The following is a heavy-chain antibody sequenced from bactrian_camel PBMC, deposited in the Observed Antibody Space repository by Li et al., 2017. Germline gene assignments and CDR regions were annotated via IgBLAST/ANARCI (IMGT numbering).Heavy chain of an antibody. J-gene: IGHJ4*01. V-gene: IGHV3S55*01. Sequence: HVQLVEAGGGSVQAGESMRLSCTAPGFTSKGCGMDWYRQAPGNECELVSTISRRGVEYYGDLVKGRFTFSQDHGQNTVYLQMSSLKPEDTAMYYCAADSVGRCRARGWVERPSVAAYDYWGQGTQVTVS. CDR3: AADSVGRCRARGWVERPSVAAYDY. D-gene: IGHD5*01. CDR1: GFTSKGCG. CDR2: ISRRGVE.